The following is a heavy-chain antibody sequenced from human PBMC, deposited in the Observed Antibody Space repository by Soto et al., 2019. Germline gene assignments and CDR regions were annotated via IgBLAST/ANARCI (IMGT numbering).Heavy chain of an antibody. J-gene: IGHJ4*02. CDR3: ARGYYYDTSGYPY. D-gene: IGHD3-22*01. V-gene: IGHV3-30*03. Sequence: LRLSCAASGFTFSTYGMHWVRQAPGKGLEWVALISYDGSHKYYADSVKGRFTISRDNSKNTLFLQMNSLRAEDTAVYFCARGYYYDTSGYPYWGQGTLVTVSS. CDR1: GFTFSTYG. CDR2: ISYDGSHK.